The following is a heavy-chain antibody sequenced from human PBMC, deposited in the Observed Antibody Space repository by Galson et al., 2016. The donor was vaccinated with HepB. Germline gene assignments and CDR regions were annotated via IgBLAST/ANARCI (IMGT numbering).Heavy chain of an antibody. J-gene: IGHJ5*02. CDR2: VHFGGTS. CDR1: GVAISSSNYY. Sequence: SETLSLTCIVSGVAISSSNYYWAWIRQPPGKGLEWIGSVHFGGTSSYNPSLKSRVTISVDTSKNQFSLKMKSVTAADTAVYYCARRRRLSPRRSWFDLWGQGTLVTVSS. D-gene: IGHD6-6*01. CDR3: ARRRRLSPRRSWFDL. V-gene: IGHV4-39*01.